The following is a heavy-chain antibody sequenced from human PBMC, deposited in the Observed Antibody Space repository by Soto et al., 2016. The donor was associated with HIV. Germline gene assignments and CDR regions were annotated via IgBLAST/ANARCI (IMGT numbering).Heavy chain of an antibody. J-gene: IGHJ1*01. D-gene: IGHD3-22*01. Sequence: EVQLLESGGGLVQPGGSLRLSCAASGFTFSSYAMSWVRQAPGKGLEWVSAISGSGGSTYYADSVKGRFTISRDNSKNTLYLQMNSLRAEDTAVYYCAKAPYYYDSSGYHLTRSQYFQHWGQGTLVTVSS. V-gene: IGHV3-23*01. CDR3: AKAPYYYDSSGYHLTRSQYFQH. CDR2: ISGSGGST. CDR1: GFTFSSYA.